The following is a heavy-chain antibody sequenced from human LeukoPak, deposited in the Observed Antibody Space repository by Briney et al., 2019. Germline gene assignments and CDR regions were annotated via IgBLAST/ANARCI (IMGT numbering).Heavy chain of an antibody. CDR1: GFTFSSYA. Sequence: GGSLRLSCAAAGFTFSSYAMSWVRQAPGKGLEWVSSISGSGGSTFYADSVKGRFTISRDNSKNTLYLQMNSLRAEDTALYYCAKGAAAGRQDPNYKWFDPWGQGTLVTVSS. V-gene: IGHV3-23*01. CDR2: ISGSGGST. CDR3: AKGAAAGRQDPNYKWFDP. D-gene: IGHD6-13*01. J-gene: IGHJ5*02.